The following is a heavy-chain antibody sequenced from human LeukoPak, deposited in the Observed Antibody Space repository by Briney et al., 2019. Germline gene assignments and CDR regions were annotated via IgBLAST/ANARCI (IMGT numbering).Heavy chain of an antibody. CDR1: GYTFTDYY. D-gene: IGHD3-22*01. Sequence: ASVKVSCKASGYTFTDYYMHWVRQAPGQGLEWMAWINPNSGGTNYAQKFQGRVTMTRDTSISTAYMELSRLKSDDTAVYYCARGYYDGSDFEYFQHWGQGTLVTVSS. CDR3: ARGYYDGSDFEYFQH. CDR2: INPNSGGT. V-gene: IGHV1-2*02. J-gene: IGHJ1*01.